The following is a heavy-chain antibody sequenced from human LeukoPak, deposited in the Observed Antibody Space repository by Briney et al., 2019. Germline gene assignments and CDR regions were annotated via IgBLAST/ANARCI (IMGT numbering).Heavy chain of an antibody. CDR1: GGSISSSSYY. D-gene: IGHD6-19*01. CDR2: IYYSGST. CDR3: ARAPKQWLDLLTFDP. V-gene: IGHV4-39*01. Sequence: SETLSLTCTVSGGSISSSSYYWGWIRQPPGKGLEWIGSIYYSGSTYYNPSLKSRVTISVDTSKNQFSLKLSSVTAADTAVYYCARAPKQWLDLLTFDPWGQGTLVTVSS. J-gene: IGHJ5*02.